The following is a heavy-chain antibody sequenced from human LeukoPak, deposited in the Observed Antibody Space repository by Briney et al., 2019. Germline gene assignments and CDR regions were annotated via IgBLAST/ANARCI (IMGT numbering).Heavy chain of an antibody. CDR1: GFTFSSYE. CDR2: ISSSGNTI. V-gene: IGHV3-48*03. D-gene: IGHD6-19*01. Sequence: PGGSLRLSRAASGFTFSSYEMNWVRQAPGKGLEWVSYISSSGNTIYYADSVKGRFTISRDNAKNSLYLQMNSLRAEDMAVYYCARLSSGWYNWFDPWGQGTLVSVSS. CDR3: ARLSSGWYNWFDP. J-gene: IGHJ5*02.